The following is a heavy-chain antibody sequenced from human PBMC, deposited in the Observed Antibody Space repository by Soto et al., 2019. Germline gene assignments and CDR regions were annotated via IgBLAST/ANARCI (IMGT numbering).Heavy chain of an antibody. CDR1: GGTFSNYA. CDR2: IIPIFGTA. D-gene: IGHD3-22*01. Sequence: QVQLVQSGAEVKKPGSSVKVSCKASGGTFSNYAITWVRQAPGQGLEWMGGIIPIFGTANYAQKFQARVTITADELTSTAYMELSSLRSEDTAVYHCARDRGPSSGYYPYWFDPWGQGTLVTVSS. CDR3: ARDRGPSSGYYPYWFDP. V-gene: IGHV1-69*12. J-gene: IGHJ5*02.